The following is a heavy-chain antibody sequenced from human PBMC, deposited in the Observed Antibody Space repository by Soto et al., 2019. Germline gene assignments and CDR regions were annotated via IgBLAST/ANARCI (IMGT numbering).Heavy chain of an antibody. D-gene: IGHD3-10*01. CDR1: GFTFSSYG. V-gene: IGHV3-30*18. Sequence: GGSLRLSCAASGFTFSSYGMHWVRQAPGKGLEWVAVISYDGSNKYYADSVKGRFTISRDNSKNTLYLQMNSLRAEDTAVYYCAKDLEYYGSGSYYSLDYWGQGTLVTVSS. J-gene: IGHJ4*02. CDR3: AKDLEYYGSGSYYSLDY. CDR2: ISYDGSNK.